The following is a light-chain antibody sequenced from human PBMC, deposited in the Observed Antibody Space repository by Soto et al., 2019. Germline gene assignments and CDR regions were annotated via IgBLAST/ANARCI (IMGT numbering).Light chain of an antibody. CDR2: SAS. V-gene: IGKV1-27*01. Sequence: DIQMTQSPSSLSASVGDRVTVTCRASQGISNYLAWYQQKPGKVPKLLIYSASTLQSGVPSRFSGSGSGTDFTLTISRLQPEDVATYYCQQYNSAPWTFGQGTKVEIK. CDR3: QQYNSAPWT. CDR1: QGISNY. J-gene: IGKJ1*01.